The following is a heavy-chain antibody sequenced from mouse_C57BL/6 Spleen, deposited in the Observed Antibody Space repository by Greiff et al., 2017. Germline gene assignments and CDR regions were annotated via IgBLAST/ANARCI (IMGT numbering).Heavy chain of an antibody. D-gene: IGHD4-1*01. CDR3: ARDWDGDAY. Sequence: EVKVVESGGGLVQPGGSLSLSCAASGFTFTDYYMSWVRQPPGKALEWLGFIRNKANGYTTEYSASVKGRFTISRDNSQSILYLQMNALRAEDRATYYCARDWDGDAYWGQGTLVTVSA. CDR2: IRNKANGYTT. CDR1: GFTFTDYY. J-gene: IGHJ3*01. V-gene: IGHV7-3*01.